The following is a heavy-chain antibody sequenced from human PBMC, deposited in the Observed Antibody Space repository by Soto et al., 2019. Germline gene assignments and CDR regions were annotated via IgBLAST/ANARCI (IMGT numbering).Heavy chain of an antibody. V-gene: IGHV2-5*02. CDR1: GVSLSTSGVG. D-gene: IGHD3-22*01. CDR3: AQRLNYYDSTGYNH. J-gene: IGHJ5*02. CDR2: IYWDDDK. Sequence: QITLKESGPTLVKPTQTLTLTCTFSGVSLSTSGVGVGWIRQPPGKALEWLALIYWDDDKRYSPSLKSRLTITKDTFKNQLVLTMTNMDSVDTATYYFAQRLNYYDSTGYNHWGQALLLTVSS.